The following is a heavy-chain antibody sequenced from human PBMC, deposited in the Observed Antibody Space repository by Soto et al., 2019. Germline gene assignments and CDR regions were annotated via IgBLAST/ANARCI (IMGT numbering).Heavy chain of an antibody. Sequence: GASVKVSCKASGGTPNNYAINWVRQAPGQGLEWMGGILPVSAPPDYAQKFQGRVSMTTDTSTTTAYMELRSLRSDDTAVYYCARVVPGAEAWFGPWGQGTLVTVSS. CDR3: ARVVPGAEAWFGP. V-gene: IGHV1-69*05. CDR1: GGTPNNYA. D-gene: IGHD2-2*01. CDR2: ILPVSAPP. J-gene: IGHJ5*02.